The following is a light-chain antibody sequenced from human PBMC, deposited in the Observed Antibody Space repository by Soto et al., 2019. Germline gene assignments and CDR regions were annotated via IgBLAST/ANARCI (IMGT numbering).Light chain of an antibody. CDR1: NSDVGGYNF. CDR2: DVS. Sequence: QSALTQPASVFGSPGQSITISCTGTNSDVGGYNFVSWYQQHPGKAPKLMIYDVSKRPSGVSNRFSGSKSGNTASLNISGLQAEDEADYYCSSYTSSSIPYVFGIGTKVTVL. J-gene: IGLJ1*01. CDR3: SSYTSSSIPYV. V-gene: IGLV2-14*01.